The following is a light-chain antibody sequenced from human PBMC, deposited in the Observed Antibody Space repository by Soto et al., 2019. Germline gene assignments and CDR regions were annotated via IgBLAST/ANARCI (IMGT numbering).Light chain of an antibody. Sequence: QSVLTQPPSVSGAPGQRVTISCTGNNSNIGAGYDVHWYQQLPGTAPKILIYGNNNRPSGVPDRFSVSKSGTSASLAITGLQAEDEADYYCQSYDSSPGAHYVFGAGTKVTVL. CDR2: GNN. CDR1: NSNIGAGYD. CDR3: QSYDSSPGAHYV. J-gene: IGLJ1*01. V-gene: IGLV1-40*01.